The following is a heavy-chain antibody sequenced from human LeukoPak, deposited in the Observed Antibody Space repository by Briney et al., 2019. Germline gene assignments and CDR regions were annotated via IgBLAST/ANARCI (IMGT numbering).Heavy chain of an antibody. CDR2: IKQDGSEK. CDR1: GFTFSSYW. V-gene: IGHV3-7*03. Sequence: GGSLRLSCAASGFTFSSYWMSWVRQAPGKGLEWVANIKQDGSEKYYVDSVKGRFTISRDNSKNTLYLQMNSLRAEDTAVYYCAKDRFGSYYVSWFDPWGQGTLVTVSS. J-gene: IGHJ5*02. CDR3: AKDRFGSYYVSWFDP. D-gene: IGHD1-26*01.